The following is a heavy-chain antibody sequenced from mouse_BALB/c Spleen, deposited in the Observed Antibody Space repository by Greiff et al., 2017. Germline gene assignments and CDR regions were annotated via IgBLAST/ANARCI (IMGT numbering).Heavy chain of an antibody. D-gene: IGHD1-1*01. Sequence: QVQLKQPGAELVKPGASVKLSCKASGYTFTSYWMHWVKQRPGQGLEWIGEINPSNGRTNYNEKFKSKATLTVDKSSSTAYMQLSSLTSEDSAVYYCARSRGITTVVGFDYWGQGTTLTVSS. CDR2: INPSNGRT. J-gene: IGHJ2*01. V-gene: IGHV1S81*02. CDR1: GYTFTSYW. CDR3: ARSRGITTVVGFDY.